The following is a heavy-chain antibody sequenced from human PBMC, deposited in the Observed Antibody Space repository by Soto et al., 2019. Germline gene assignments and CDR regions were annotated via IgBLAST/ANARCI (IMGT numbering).Heavy chain of an antibody. J-gene: IGHJ2*01. CDR1: GFTFSSYW. D-gene: IGHD2-8*01. CDR3: ARDRGTNGVCYSCDWYFDL. CDR2: IKQDGSEK. V-gene: IGHV3-7*01. Sequence: EVQLVESGGGLVQPGGSLRLSCAASGFTFSSYWMSWVRQAPGKGLEWVANIKQDGSEKYYVDSVKGRFTISRDNAKNSLYLQMNSLRAEDTAVYYCARDRGTNGVCYSCDWYFDLWGRGTLVTVSS.